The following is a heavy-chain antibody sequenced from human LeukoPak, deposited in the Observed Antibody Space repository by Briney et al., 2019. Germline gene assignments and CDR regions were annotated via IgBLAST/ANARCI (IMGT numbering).Heavy chain of an antibody. CDR3: ARGRWRVVDQYYYYYGMDV. CDR1: GYTFTGYY. Sequence: ASVKVSCKASGYTFTGYYMHWVRQAPGQGLEWMGWINPNSGGTNYAQKFQGRVTMTRDTSISTAYMELSRLRSDDTAVYYWARGRWRVVDQYYYYYGMDVWGQGTTVTVSS. V-gene: IGHV1-2*02. CDR2: INPNSGGT. D-gene: IGHD3-22*01. J-gene: IGHJ6*02.